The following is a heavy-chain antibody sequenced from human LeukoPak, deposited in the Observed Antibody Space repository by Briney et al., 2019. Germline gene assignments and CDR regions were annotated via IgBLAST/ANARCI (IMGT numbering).Heavy chain of an antibody. CDR3: ARHRYSSGRGDFDY. J-gene: IGHJ4*02. Sequence: GESLKISCKGSGYSFTSYWIAWVRQMPGKGLEWMGIIYTGDSDNRYSPSFQGQVTISADKSISTAYLQWSSLKASDTAMYYCARHRYSSGRGDFDYWGRGTLVTVSS. D-gene: IGHD6-19*01. CDR2: IYTGDSDN. CDR1: GYSFTSYW. V-gene: IGHV5-51*01.